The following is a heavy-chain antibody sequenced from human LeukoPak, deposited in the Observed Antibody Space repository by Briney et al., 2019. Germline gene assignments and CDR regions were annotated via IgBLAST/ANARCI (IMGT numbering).Heavy chain of an antibody. D-gene: IGHD2-21*01. CDR3: AKEHLWHRGVPDY. V-gene: IGHV3-30*02. Sequence: TGGSLRLSCAASGFSFSDYGMNWVRQPLGEGLEWVAFIRYDGSYKYYADSVKGRFIISRDNSKKTLYLQMSSLRAEDTAVYYCAKEHLWHRGVPDYWGQGTLVTVSS. CDR1: GFSFSDYG. J-gene: IGHJ4*02. CDR2: IRYDGSYK.